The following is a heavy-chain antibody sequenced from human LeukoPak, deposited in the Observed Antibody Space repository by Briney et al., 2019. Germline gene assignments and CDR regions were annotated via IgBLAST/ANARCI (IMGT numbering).Heavy chain of an antibody. Sequence: SVKVSCKTTEDTLRNVAFSWVRQAPGQGLEWLGGIIPMIATASYSQKIQGRVSINADKSTNTVYMELSSLKLEDTAVYYCARGAGWLYDWGQGTLVIVSS. CDR3: ARGAGWLYD. V-gene: IGHV1-69*06. CDR2: IIPMIATA. D-gene: IGHD3-22*01. CDR1: EDTLRNVA. J-gene: IGHJ4*02.